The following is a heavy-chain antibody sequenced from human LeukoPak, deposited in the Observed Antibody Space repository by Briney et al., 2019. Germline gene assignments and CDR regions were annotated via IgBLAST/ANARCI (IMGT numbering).Heavy chain of an antibody. CDR2: ISSSSSFI. CDR3: ARDLEAYYDIFTGYFQVGYFDD. Sequence: GGSLRLSRAASGFTFSSYSMNWVRQAPGKGLEWVSSISSSSSFIYDAGSVKGRYTITRDIAKTSVYLQMNILRDEDTAGYYGARDLEAYYDIFTGYFQVGYFDDWGQGTLVTVSS. J-gene: IGHJ4*02. V-gene: IGHV3-21*01. D-gene: IGHD3-9*01. CDR1: GFTFSSYS.